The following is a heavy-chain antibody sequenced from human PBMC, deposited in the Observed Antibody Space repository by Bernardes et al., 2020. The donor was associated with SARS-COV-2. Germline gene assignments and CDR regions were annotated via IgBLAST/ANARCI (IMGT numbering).Heavy chain of an antibody. Sequence: ETLSLTCTVSGGSISSYYWSWIRQPPGKGLEWIGYIYNSGSTNYNPSLKSRVIMSVDTSKNQLSLKLSSVTAADTAVYYCARVLYPRGNYFDYWGQGTLVTVSS. CDR2: IYNSGST. V-gene: IGHV4-59*01. J-gene: IGHJ4*02. D-gene: IGHD2-2*02. CDR1: GGSISSYY. CDR3: ARVLYPRGNYFDY.